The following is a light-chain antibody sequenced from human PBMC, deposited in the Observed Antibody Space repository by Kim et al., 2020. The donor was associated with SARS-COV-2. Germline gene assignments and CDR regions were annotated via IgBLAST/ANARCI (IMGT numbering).Light chain of an antibody. Sequence: DIVLTQSPHSLPVSLGERATINCKSSQSVFYGSNNKNYFAWYQHKPGQPPKLLLYWASTRESGVPDRFSGSGSGTDFTLTISSLQAEDVAVYYCQQYYSTPQTFGQGTKVNIK. CDR3: QQYYSTPQT. CDR1: QSVFYGSNNKNY. CDR2: WAS. V-gene: IGKV4-1*01. J-gene: IGKJ1*01.